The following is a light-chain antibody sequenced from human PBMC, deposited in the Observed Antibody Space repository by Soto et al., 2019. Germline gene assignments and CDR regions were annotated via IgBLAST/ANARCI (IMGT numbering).Light chain of an antibody. V-gene: IGKV3-11*01. J-gene: IGKJ4*01. CDR1: QSVSSY. Sequence: EIVLTQSPATLSLSPGERATLSCRASQSVSSYLAWYQQKPGQAPRLLIYDASNRATGIPARFSGSGSGTDFTLTISSLEPEDFAVYYCQQRSNWNLTFGRGKKVDXK. CDR3: QQRSNWNLT. CDR2: DAS.